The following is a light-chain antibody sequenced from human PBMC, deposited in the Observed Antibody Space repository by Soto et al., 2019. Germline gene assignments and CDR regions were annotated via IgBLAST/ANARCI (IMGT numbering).Light chain of an antibody. CDR3: SAYATSYTYG. J-gene: IGLJ1*01. V-gene: IGLV2-23*01. CDR2: QGS. Sequence: SGLTQPSSVSVSPGGSNAIACTGTSSDVGNYILVSWYQRRSCKAPKVMILQGSKRPTGNSNRFSGTKFGNTASLTISWLEAEDESDYDCSAYATSYTYGVGTGTKVT. CDR1: SSDVGNYIL.